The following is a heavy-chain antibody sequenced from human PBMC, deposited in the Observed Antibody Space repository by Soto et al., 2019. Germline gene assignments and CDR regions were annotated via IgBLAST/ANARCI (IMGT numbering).Heavy chain of an antibody. J-gene: IGHJ4*02. V-gene: IGHV1-2*02. D-gene: IGHD6-13*01. Sequence: QVQLVQSGAEVKKPGASVKVSCKASGYTFTGYYMHWLRQAPGQGLEWMGWINPNSGGTNYAQQVQGRVTITRDTSISPAYMELSRLRSDDTAVYYCARDLVGSSSWYVYWGQGTLVTVSS. CDR2: INPNSGGT. CDR1: GYTFTGYY. CDR3: ARDLVGSSSWYVY.